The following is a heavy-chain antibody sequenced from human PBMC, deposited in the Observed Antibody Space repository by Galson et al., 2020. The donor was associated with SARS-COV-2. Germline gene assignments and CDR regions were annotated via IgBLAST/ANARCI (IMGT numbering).Heavy chain of an antibody. D-gene: IGHD3-22*01. V-gene: IGHV4-39*01. J-gene: IGHJ4*02. CDR3: ARRGYLDNSDYYHECFDS. CDR1: GDSITSSSYH. CDR2: IYYSGGT. Sequence: ETSETLSLTCTVSGDSITSSSYHWAWIRQPPGKGLECLGSIYYSGGTNYDPSLRGRITMSVDTAKNQFSLKLSSVTAADTAVYYCARRGYLDNSDYYHECFDSWGQGTLVTVSS.